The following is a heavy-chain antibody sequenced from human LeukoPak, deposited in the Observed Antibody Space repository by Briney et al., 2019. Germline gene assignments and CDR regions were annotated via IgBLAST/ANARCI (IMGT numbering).Heavy chain of an antibody. J-gene: IGHJ4*02. CDR2: IYTSGST. CDR1: GGSISSGSYY. Sequence: PSETLSLTCTVSGGSISSGSYYWRWVRQPARKGLEWIGRIYTSGSTNYNPSLKSRVTISVDTSKNQFSLKLSSVTAADTAVYYCASLTMVRGVSAFGGSDYWGQGTLVTVSS. CDR3: ASLTMVRGVSAFGGSDY. V-gene: IGHV4-61*02. D-gene: IGHD3-10*01.